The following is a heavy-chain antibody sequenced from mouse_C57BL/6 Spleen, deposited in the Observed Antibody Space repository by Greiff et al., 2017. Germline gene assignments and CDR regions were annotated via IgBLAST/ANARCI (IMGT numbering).Heavy chain of an antibody. CDR3: ARDSSGYGYFDY. J-gene: IGHJ2*01. D-gene: IGHD3-2*02. Sequence: DVMLVESGGGLVKPGGSLKLSCAASGFTFSSYAMSWVRQTPEKRLEWVATISDGGSYTYYPDNVKGRFTISRDNAKNNLYLQMSHLKSEDTAMYYCARDSSGYGYFDYWGQGTTLTVSS. CDR2: ISDGGSYT. CDR1: GFTFSSYA. V-gene: IGHV5-4*01.